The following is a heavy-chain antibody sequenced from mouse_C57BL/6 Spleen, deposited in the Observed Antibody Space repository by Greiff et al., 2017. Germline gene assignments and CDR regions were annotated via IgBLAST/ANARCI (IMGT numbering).Heavy chain of an antibody. CDR3: ARDLLNFLFDY. J-gene: IGHJ2*01. CDR1: GFTFSSYA. V-gene: IGHV5-4*01. Sequence: DVKLVESGGGLVKPGGSLKLSCAASGFTFSSYAMSLVRQTPEKRLEWVATLSDGGSYTYYPDNVKGRFTISRDNAKNNLYLQMSHLKSEDTAMYYCARDLLNFLFDYWGQGTTLTVSS. CDR2: LSDGGSYT.